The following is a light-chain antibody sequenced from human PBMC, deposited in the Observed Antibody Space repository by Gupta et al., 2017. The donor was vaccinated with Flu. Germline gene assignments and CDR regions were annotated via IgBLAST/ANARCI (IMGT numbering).Light chain of an antibody. CDR2: EVS. CDR3: SSYTSITTLGV. Sequence: SSDIGGYKYFSWYQQHPGKAPKLIIYEVSNRPSGISYRFSGSKSGNTASLTISGLQAEDEADYYCSSYTSITTLGVFGGGTTLTVL. J-gene: IGLJ2*01. V-gene: IGLV2-14*01. CDR1: SSDIGGYKY.